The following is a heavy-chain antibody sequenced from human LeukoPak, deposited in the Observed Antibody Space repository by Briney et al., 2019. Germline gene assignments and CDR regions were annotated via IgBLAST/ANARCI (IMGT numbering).Heavy chain of an antibody. V-gene: IGHV1-24*01. J-gene: IGHJ6*03. CDR2: FDPEDGET. Sequence: ASVKVSCKVSGYTLTELSMHWVRQAPGKGLEWMGGFDPEDGETIYAQKFQGRVTMTEDTSTDTAYMELSSLRSEDTAVYYCARDVSDFWSFSKYYYMDVWGKGTTVTVSS. CDR1: GYTLTELS. CDR3: ARDVSDFWSFSKYYYMDV. D-gene: IGHD3-3*01.